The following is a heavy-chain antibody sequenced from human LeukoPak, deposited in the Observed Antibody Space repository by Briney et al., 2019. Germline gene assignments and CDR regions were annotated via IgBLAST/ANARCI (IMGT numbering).Heavy chain of an antibody. CDR3: ARISSWYGYFDY. CDR1: GFTLRSYV. D-gene: IGHD6-13*01. V-gene: IGHV3-23*01. CDR2: ISGSGSST. Sequence: PGGSLRLSCAASGFTLRSYVMSWVRQAPGKGLEWVSSISGSGSSTYYADSVKGRFTISRGNSKNTLYLQMNSLRAEDTAVYYCARISSWYGYFDYWGQGTLVTVSS. J-gene: IGHJ4*02.